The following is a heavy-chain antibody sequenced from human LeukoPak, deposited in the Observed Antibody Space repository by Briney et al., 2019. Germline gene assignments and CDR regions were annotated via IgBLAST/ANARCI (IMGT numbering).Heavy chain of an antibody. V-gene: IGHV1-3*03. CDR1: GYTFTSYA. D-gene: IGHD2-15*01. CDR3: ARGVAIREYYFDY. Sequence: GASVKVSCKASGYTFTSYAMHWVRQAPGQRLEWMGWINAGNGNTKYSQEFQGRVTITRDTSASTAYMELSSLRSEDMAVYYCARGVAIREYYFDYWGQGTLVTVSS. CDR2: INAGNGNT. J-gene: IGHJ4*02.